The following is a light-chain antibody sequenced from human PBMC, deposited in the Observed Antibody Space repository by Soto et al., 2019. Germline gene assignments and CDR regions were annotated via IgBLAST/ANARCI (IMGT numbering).Light chain of an antibody. Sequence: DIQLTQSPSFLSASVGDRVTITCRASQGISSYLDWYQQKPGKAPKLLIYAASTLQSGVPSRFSGSGSGTEFTLTISSLQPEDFASYYCQQLNSYPLVTFGPGTKVDIK. J-gene: IGKJ3*01. V-gene: IGKV1-9*01. CDR3: QQLNSYPLVT. CDR1: QGISSY. CDR2: AAS.